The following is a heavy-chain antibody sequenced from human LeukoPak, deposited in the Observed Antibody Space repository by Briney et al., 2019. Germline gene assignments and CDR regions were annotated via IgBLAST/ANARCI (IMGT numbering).Heavy chain of an antibody. Sequence: PSETLSLTCTVSGGSISSSSYYWGWIRQPPGKGLEWIGSIYYSGSTYYNPSLKSRVTISVDTSKNQFSLKLSSVTAADTAVYYCARAITMVRGVIITGFDYWGQGTLVTVSS. V-gene: IGHV4-39*01. CDR1: GGSISSSSYY. CDR3: ARAITMVRGVIITGFDY. D-gene: IGHD3-10*01. J-gene: IGHJ4*02. CDR2: IYYSGST.